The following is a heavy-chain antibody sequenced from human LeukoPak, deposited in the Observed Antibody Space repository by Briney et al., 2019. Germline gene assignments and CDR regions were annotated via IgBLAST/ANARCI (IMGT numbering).Heavy chain of an antibody. D-gene: IGHD3-3*01. V-gene: IGHV3-53*04. CDR3: ARTTASFGPYYFDS. CDR1: GFSVSTTY. J-gene: IGHJ4*02. Sequence: GGSLRLSCAASGFSVSTTYMSWVRQAPGKGLEWVSVIYSGGRTFYADSVKGRFTMSRHTSNDTLCLQMNSLRVEDTAVYYCARTTASFGPYYFDSWGQGTLVTVSS. CDR2: IYSGGRT.